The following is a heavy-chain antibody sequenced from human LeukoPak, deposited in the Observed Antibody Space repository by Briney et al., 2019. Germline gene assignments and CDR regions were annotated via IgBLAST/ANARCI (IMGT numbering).Heavy chain of an antibody. D-gene: IGHD6-6*01. CDR1: GGSISSGSYY. CDR2: IYTSGST. J-gene: IGHJ6*03. Sequence: SETLSLTCTVSGGSISSGSYYWSWIRQPAGKGLEWIGRIYTSGSTNYNPSLKSRVTISVDTSKNQFSLKLSSVTAADTAVYYCARTQLEDYCMDVWGKGTTVTVSS. V-gene: IGHV4-61*02. CDR3: ARTQLEDYCMDV.